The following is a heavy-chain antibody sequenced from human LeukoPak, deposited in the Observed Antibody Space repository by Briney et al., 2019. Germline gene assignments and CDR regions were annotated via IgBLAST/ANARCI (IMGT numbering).Heavy chain of an antibody. J-gene: IGHJ4*02. CDR2: IGSSGDST. V-gene: IGHV3-23*01. D-gene: IGHD3-10*01. CDR3: ARGSKDLDF. Sequence: MNWVRQAPGKGLEWVSTIGSSGDSTNYADSVRGRFTISRDNSKSTMHLQMNNLRAEDTAFYYCARGSKDLDFWGQGTLVTVSS.